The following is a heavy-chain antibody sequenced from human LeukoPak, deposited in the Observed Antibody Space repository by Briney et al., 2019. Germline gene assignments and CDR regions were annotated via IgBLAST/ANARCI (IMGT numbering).Heavy chain of an antibody. V-gene: IGHV3-30*02. D-gene: IGHD4-17*01. CDR1: GFTFSSYG. Sequence: GGSLRLSCAASGFTFSSYGMHWVRQAPGKWLEWVAFIRYDGSNKYYADSVKGRFTISRDNSKNTLYLQMNSLTAGDTAVYYCAHYGDYCRWGQGTLVTVSS. J-gene: IGHJ4*02. CDR3: AHYGDYCR. CDR2: IRYDGSNK.